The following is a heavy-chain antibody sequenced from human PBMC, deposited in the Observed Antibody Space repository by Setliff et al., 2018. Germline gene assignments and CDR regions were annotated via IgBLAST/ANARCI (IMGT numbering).Heavy chain of an antibody. CDR1: GGSFSGYY. V-gene: IGHV4-34*01. CDR3: ARTYNFWSGYFDY. D-gene: IGHD3-3*01. J-gene: IGHJ4*02. Sequence: SETLSLTCAVYGGSFSGYYWSWIRQPPGKGLEWIGEINHSGSTNSNPSLKSRVTISVDTSKNQFSLKLSSMTAADTAVYYCARTYNFWSGYFDYWGQGTLVTVSS. CDR2: INHSGST.